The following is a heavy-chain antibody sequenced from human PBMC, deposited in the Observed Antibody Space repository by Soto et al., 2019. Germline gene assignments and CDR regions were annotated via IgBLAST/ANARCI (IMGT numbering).Heavy chain of an antibody. CDR3: AKDIVRGSGSYPRAFDY. Sequence: PGGSLRLSCAASGFTFSSYAMSWVRQAPGKGLEWVSAISGSGGSTYYADSVKGRFTISRDNSKNTLYLQMNSLRAEDTAVYYCAKDIVRGSGSYPRAFDYWGQGTLVTVSS. D-gene: IGHD1-26*01. CDR1: GFTFSSYA. V-gene: IGHV3-23*01. CDR2: ISGSGGST. J-gene: IGHJ4*02.